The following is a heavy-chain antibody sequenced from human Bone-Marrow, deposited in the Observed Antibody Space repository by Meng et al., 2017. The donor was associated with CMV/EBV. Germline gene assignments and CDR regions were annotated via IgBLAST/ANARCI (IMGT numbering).Heavy chain of an antibody. J-gene: IGHJ6*02. D-gene: IGHD6-13*01. CDR2: ISSSSSYI. CDR1: GFTFSSYS. V-gene: IGHV3-21*01. Sequence: GESLKISCAASGFTFSSYSMNWVRQAPGKGLEWVSSISSSSSYIYYADSVKGRFTISRDNAKNSLYLQMNSLRAEDTAVYYCARVWYSSSWYGPWDYYYGMDVWGQGPTVTVSS. CDR3: ARVWYSSSWYGPWDYYYGMDV.